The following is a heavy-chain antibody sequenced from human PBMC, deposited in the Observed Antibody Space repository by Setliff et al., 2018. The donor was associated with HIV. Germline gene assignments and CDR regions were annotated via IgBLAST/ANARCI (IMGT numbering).Heavy chain of an antibody. V-gene: IGHV4-59*01. CDR2: IYYSGSS. D-gene: IGHD6-19*01. J-gene: IGHJ6*03. CDR3: ARGYPGIAVAGLSYYYYYYMDV. Sequence: SETLSLTCTVSGGSISSYYWSWIRQPPGKGLEWIGYIYYSGSSNHNPSLKSRVTISVDTSKNQFSLKLSSVTAADTAVYYCARGYPGIAVAGLSYYYYYYMDVWGKGTTVTVFS. CDR1: GGSISSYY.